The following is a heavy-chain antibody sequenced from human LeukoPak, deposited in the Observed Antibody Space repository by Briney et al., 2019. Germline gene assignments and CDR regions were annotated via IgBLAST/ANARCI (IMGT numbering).Heavy chain of an antibody. CDR3: ARDQGSLTRSWYTGY. CDR1: GYTFTGYH. J-gene: IGHJ4*02. Sequence: ASVKVSCKASGYTFTGYHIHWVRQAPGQGLEWMGRINPYSGDTNFAQKFQGRVTMTRDTSITTAYMDLSSLTPDDTAVYFCARDQGSLTRSWYTGYWGQGTRVTVSP. D-gene: IGHD6-13*01. CDR2: INPYSGDT. V-gene: IGHV1-2*06.